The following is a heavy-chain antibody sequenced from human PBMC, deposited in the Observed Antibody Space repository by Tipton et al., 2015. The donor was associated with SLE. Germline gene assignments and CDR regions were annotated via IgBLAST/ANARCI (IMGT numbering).Heavy chain of an antibody. D-gene: IGHD5-24*01. V-gene: IGHV5-51*01. CDR1: GYSFTSYW. Sequence: QLVQSGAEVKKPGESLKISCKGSGYSFTSYWIGWVRQMPGKGLEWMGIIYPGDSDTRYSPSFQGQVTISADKSISTAYLQWSSLKASDTAMYYCARQMSVEMATVHYYYYGMDVWGQGTTVTVSS. CDR3: ARQMSVEMATVHYYYYGMDV. CDR2: IYPGDSDT. J-gene: IGHJ6*02.